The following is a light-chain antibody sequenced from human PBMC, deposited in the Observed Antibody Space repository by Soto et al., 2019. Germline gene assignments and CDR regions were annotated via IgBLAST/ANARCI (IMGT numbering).Light chain of an antibody. Sequence: ELVLTQSPATLSLSPGERATLSCRASQSVSSYLAWYQQKPGQAPRLLIHDASNRATGIPARFSGSGSGTDFTLPISSLEPEDFAVYYCQQRSNWPPITFGQGTRLESK. CDR3: QQRSNWPPIT. CDR1: QSVSSY. J-gene: IGKJ5*01. V-gene: IGKV3-11*01. CDR2: DAS.